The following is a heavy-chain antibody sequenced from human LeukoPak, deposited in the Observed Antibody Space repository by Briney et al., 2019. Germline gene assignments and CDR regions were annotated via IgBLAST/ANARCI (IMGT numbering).Heavy chain of an antibody. J-gene: IGHJ4*02. D-gene: IGHD3-10*01. CDR1: GYTFTSYG. Sequence: ASVKVSCKASGYTFTSYGISWVRQAPGQGLEWMGWISAYNGSTNYAQKLQGRVTMTTDTSTSTAYMELRSLRSDDTAVYYCARILGGAYYGSGSYLDYWGQGTLVTVSS. CDR3: ARILGGAYYGSGSYLDY. V-gene: IGHV1-18*01. CDR2: ISAYNGST.